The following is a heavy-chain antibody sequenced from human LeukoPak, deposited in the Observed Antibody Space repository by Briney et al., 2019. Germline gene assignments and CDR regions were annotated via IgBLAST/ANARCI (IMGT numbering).Heavy chain of an antibody. CDR2: IHPNTGDT. D-gene: IGHD2-8*01. CDR1: GYTFTGCY. CDR3: ARDQAVLRLKEYHYCFGMDV. Sequence: ASVKVSCKASGYTFTGCYMHWVRQAPGQGLEWMGWIHPNTGDTHYAQKFQGRVTMTRDTSISTAYMDLSRLRSDDTAVYYCARDQAVLRLKEYHYCFGMDVWGQGTTVTVSS. V-gene: IGHV1-2*02. J-gene: IGHJ6*02.